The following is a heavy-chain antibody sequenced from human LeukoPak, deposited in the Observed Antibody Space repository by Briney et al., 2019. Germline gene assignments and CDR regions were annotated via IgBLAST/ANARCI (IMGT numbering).Heavy chain of an antibody. Sequence: GASVKVSCKASGGTFSSYAISWVRQAPGQGLEWMGGIIPIFGTANYAQKFQGRVTITADESTSTAYMELSSLRSEDTAVYYCARDREARGGFLPVLSVGFEHWGQGTLVTVSS. D-gene: IGHD3-16*01. V-gene: IGHV1-69*13. CDR3: ARDREARGGFLPVLSVGFEH. CDR1: GGTFSSYA. J-gene: IGHJ1*01. CDR2: IIPIFGTA.